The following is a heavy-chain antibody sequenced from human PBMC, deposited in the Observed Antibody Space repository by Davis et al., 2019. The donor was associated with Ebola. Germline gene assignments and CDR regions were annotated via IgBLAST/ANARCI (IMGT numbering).Heavy chain of an antibody. CDR1: GFTFSNAW. Sequence: GGSLRLSCAASGFTFSNAWMSWVRQASGKGLEWVGRIRSKANSYATAYAASVKGRFTISRDDSKNTAYLQMNSLKTEDTAVYYCTTTTTHFDYWGQGTLVTVSS. CDR2: IRSKANSYAT. V-gene: IGHV3-73*01. D-gene: IGHD1-26*01. J-gene: IGHJ4*02. CDR3: TTTTTHFDY.